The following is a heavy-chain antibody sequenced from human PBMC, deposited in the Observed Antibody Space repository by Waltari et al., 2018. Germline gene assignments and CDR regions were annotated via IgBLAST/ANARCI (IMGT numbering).Heavy chain of an antibody. CDR1: GFNLRSYW. CDR3: ARGSAYYVRVWDL. CDR2: VKYDGSAQ. D-gene: IGHD3-16*01. Sequence: LVESGGDLVRPGGSLRLSCAAYGFNLRSYWMSWVRQAPGKGCGGVANVKYDGSAQWYEDSVSGRLTVSRDNAKNSLYLEMNNVKVDDTAVYYCARGSAYYVRVWDLWGPGTLVTVSS. V-gene: IGHV3-7*03. J-gene: IGHJ4*02.